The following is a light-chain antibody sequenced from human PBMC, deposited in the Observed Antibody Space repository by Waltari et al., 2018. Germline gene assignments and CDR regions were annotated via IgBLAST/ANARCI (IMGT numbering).Light chain of an antibody. Sequence: DIQMTQSPSSVSASVGDRVPITCRASQDINSWLTWYQQKPGKAPRLLLYTTSSLQTGVPSRFSSSGSGTDFTLTISSLQPEDFAIYFCQQAKSYPLTFGPGTRVDIK. CDR2: TTS. CDR3: QQAKSYPLT. V-gene: IGKV1-12*01. CDR1: QDINSW. J-gene: IGKJ3*01.